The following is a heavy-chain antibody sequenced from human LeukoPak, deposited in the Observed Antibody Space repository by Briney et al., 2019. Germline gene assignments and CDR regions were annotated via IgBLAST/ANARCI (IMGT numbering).Heavy chain of an antibody. Sequence: GGALRLSCGASGFTFSSCAMTWVRQAPGKGLEWVSAISGSGDNTYYADSVKGRFTISRDNSKTTLNLQMNSLRAEDTAVYYCAKGIGLAVAGLHYWGQGTLVTVSS. V-gene: IGHV3-23*01. CDR2: ISGSGDNT. CDR3: AKGIGLAVAGLHY. J-gene: IGHJ4*02. D-gene: IGHD6-19*01. CDR1: GFTFSSCA.